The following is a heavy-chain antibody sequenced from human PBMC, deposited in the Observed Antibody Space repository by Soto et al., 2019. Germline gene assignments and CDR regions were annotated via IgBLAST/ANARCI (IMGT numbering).Heavy chain of an antibody. CDR3: GHRPTTRSSFH. J-gene: IGHJ4*02. Sequence: QVTLKESGPTMVKPTQTLTLTCTFSALSLSTSGVGVGWIRQPPGKALEWLALIYWDDDERYSPSLENRLTITKDIAKNQVLLRMTNMDPVDTATYFCGHRPTTRSSFHWGQGALVIVSS. CDR1: ALSLSTSGVG. V-gene: IGHV2-5*02. CDR2: IYWDDDE. D-gene: IGHD3-3*01.